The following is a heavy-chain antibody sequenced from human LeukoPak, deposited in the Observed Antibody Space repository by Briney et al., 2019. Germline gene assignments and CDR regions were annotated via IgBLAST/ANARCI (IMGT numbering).Heavy chain of an antibody. CDR1: GFTFSSYS. J-gene: IGHJ6*03. CDR2: ISSSSSYI. Sequence: GGSLRLSCAASGFTFSSYSMNWVRQAPGKGLEWVSSISSSSSYIYYADSVKGRFTISRDNAKNSLYLQMNSLRAEDTAVYYCAREWGTAMVKDYYYYMDVWGQGTTVTVSS. D-gene: IGHD5-18*01. CDR3: AREWGTAMVKDYYYYMDV. V-gene: IGHV3-21*01.